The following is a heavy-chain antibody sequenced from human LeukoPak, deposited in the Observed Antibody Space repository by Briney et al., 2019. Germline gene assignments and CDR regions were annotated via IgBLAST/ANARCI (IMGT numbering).Heavy chain of an antibody. CDR1: GFPLSRHL. Sequence: PGGAPRDSLLASGFPLSRHLMRLGPPAPGKGGEGGGHINQDGGEKHYVDSVKGRFTISRDNAKNSVYLQMNSLRGEDTAVYYCAREEGIDGSGYYYVLGQWGQGTLVTVSS. CDR3: AREEGIDGSGYYYVLGQ. CDR2: INQDGGEK. D-gene: IGHD3-22*01. V-gene: IGHV3-7*01. J-gene: IGHJ4*02.